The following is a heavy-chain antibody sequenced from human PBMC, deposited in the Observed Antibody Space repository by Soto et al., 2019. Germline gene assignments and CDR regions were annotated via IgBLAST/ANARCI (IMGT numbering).Heavy chain of an antibody. J-gene: IGHJ6*02. CDR1: EFTFSSYA. CDR3: AKKRVASPAYSHYGMAV. V-gene: IGHV3-23*01. D-gene: IGHD2-15*01. CDR2: ISGSGGST. Sequence: PVGSLRLSCAASEFTFSSYAMSWVRPAPGKGLEWVSAISGSGGSTYYAASVKGRFTISRDNSKNTLYLQMNSLRAEDTAVYYCAKKRVASPAYSHYGMAVWGQRSTVTAAS.